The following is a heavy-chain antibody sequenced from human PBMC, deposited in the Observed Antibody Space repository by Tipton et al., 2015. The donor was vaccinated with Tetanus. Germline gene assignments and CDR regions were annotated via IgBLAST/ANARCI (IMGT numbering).Heavy chain of an antibody. CDR1: GDSVSGYY. CDR2: VYYTGST. J-gene: IGHJ4*02. CDR3: AREPAATGTSLFDY. V-gene: IGHV4-59*02. Sequence: LRLSCTVSGDSVSGYYWSWIRQPPGKGLEWIGYVYYTGSTNHNPSLKSRVTISMDRSKNQISLRLGSVTAADTAMYYCAREPAATGTSLFDYWGQGALVTVSS. D-gene: IGHD6-13*01.